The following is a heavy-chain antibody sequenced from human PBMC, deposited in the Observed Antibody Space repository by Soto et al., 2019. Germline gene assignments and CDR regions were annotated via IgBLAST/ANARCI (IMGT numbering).Heavy chain of an antibody. CDR2: SSSTTNYI. CDR1: GFTFTRYS. Sequence: GGSLRLSCAASGFTFTRYSMNWVRQAPGKGLEWVSSSSSTTNYIYYGDSMKGRFTISRDNAKKSLYLEMNSLRAEDTAVYYCARESEDLTSNFDYWGQGTLVTVSS. J-gene: IGHJ4*02. V-gene: IGHV3-21*01. CDR3: ARESEDLTSNFDY.